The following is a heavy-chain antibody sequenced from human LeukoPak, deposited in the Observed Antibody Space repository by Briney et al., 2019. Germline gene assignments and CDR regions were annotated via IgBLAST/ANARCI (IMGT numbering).Heavy chain of an antibody. D-gene: IGHD1-14*01. J-gene: IGHJ4*02. V-gene: IGHV3-7*04. CDR3: AKDNPLPL. CDR2: IKQDGTKT. Sequence: GESLRLSCAASGLAVSSNYMTWVRQAPGKGLEWVANIKQDGTKTYYVDSVKGRFTISRDNAKNSVYLQMNSLRAEDTAVYFCAKDNPLPLWGQGTLVSVSS. CDR1: GLAVSSNY.